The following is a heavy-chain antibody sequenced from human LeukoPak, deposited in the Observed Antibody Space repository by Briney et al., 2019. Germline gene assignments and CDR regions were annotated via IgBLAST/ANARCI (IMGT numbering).Heavy chain of an antibody. CDR1: GYTFTSYG. V-gene: IGHV1-18*01. J-gene: IGHJ4*02. CDR3: ARDLGYYYDSSGYFAY. D-gene: IGHD3-22*01. CDR2: ISAYNGNT. Sequence: ASVKVSCKASGYTFTSYGISWVRQAPGQGLEWMGWISAYNGNTNYAQKLQGRVTMTTDTSTNTAYMELRSLRSDDTAVYYCARDLGYYYDSSGYFAYWGQGTLVTVSS.